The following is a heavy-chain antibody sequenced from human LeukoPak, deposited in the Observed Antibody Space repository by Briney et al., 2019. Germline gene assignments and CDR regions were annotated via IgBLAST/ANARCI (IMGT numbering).Heavy chain of an antibody. V-gene: IGHV3-21*01. Sequence: GGSLRLSCAASGFTFSSYSMNWVRQAPGKGLEWVSSISSSSSYIYYADSVKGRFTISRDNAKNSLYLQMNSLRAEDTAVYYCARDVATGSSSRYCSGGSCYSGPTLDGGYWGQGTLVTVSS. CDR1: GFTFSSYS. J-gene: IGHJ4*02. CDR2: ISSSSSYI. D-gene: IGHD2-15*01. CDR3: ARDVATGSSSRYCSGGSCYSGPTLDGGY.